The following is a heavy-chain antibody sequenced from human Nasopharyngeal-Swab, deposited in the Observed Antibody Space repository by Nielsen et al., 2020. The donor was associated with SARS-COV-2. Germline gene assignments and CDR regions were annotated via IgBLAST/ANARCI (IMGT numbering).Heavy chain of an antibody. J-gene: IGHJ4*02. CDR3: AKSMAYFQLSGTYNLDF. CDR2: LSYEGSIR. CDR1: GYSFRTYG. V-gene: IGHV3-30*18. Sequence: LSLTCVAPGYSFRTYGMSWVCQAPGKGLEVVAFLSYEGSIRNYIDSVKGRFTVSRDSSKNTVYLQMNSLRPDDAAVYFCAKSMAYFQLSGTYNLDFWGQGTLVTVSS. D-gene: IGHD2-21*01.